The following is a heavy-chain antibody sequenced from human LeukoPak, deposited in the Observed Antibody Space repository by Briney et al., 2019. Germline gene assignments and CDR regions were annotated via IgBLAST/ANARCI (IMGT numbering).Heavy chain of an antibody. Sequence: SETLSLTCAVYGGSFSGYYWSWLRQPPGKGLEWIGEINHSGSTNYNPSLKSRVTISVDTSKNQFSLKLSSVTAADTAVYYCARGQGYDFWSGYYNHWFDAWGQGPLGTVSS. CDR3: ARGQGYDFWSGYYNHWFDA. V-gene: IGHV4-34*01. CDR1: GGSFSGYY. D-gene: IGHD3-3*01. J-gene: IGHJ5*02. CDR2: INHSGST.